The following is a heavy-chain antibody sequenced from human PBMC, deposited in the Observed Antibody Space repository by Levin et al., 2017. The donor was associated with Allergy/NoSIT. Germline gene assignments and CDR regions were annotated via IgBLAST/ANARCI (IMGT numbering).Heavy chain of an antibody. CDR3: AKDSSSWYAYYYGMDV. J-gene: IGHJ6*02. V-gene: IGHV3-23*01. D-gene: IGHD6-13*01. CDR2: ISGSGGST. CDR1: GFTFSSYA. Sequence: PAGGSLRLSCAASGFTFSSYAMSWVRQAPGKGLEWVSAISGSGGSTYYADSVKGRFTISRDNSKNTLYLQMNSLRAEDTAVYYCAKDSSSWYAYYYGMDVWGQGTTVTVSS.